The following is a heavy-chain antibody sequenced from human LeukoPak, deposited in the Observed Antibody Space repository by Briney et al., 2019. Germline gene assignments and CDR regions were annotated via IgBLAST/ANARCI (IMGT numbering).Heavy chain of an antibody. CDR3: ARGYYDSSGYYPYYFDY. V-gene: IGHV4-34*01. D-gene: IGHD3-22*01. CDR2: INHSGST. Sequence: SETPSLTCAVYGGSFSGYYWSWIRQPPGKGLEWIGEINHSGSTNYNPSLKSRVTISVDTSKNQFSLKLSSVTAADTAVYYCARGYYDSSGYYPYYFDYWGQGTLVTVSS. CDR1: GGSFSGYY. J-gene: IGHJ4*02.